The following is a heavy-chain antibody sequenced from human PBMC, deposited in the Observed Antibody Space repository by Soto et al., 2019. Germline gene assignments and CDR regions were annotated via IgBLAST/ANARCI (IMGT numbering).Heavy chain of an antibody. CDR1: GGSINTDDYY. CDR3: ARVRGHAFDI. J-gene: IGHJ3*02. V-gene: IGHV4-31*03. Sequence: QVQLQESGPGRVKPSQTLSLKCSVSGGSINTDDYYWSCIRQHAGQGLEWIGYIFYTGTTFYSPSLKSRFTIPIDTSTNQFAREMTSVTAADTAVYYGARVRGHAFDIRSQGKMVTVSS. CDR2: IFYTGTT. D-gene: IGHD3-10*01.